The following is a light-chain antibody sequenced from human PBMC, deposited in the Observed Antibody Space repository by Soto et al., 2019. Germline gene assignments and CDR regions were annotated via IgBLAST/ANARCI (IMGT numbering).Light chain of an antibody. CDR3: QQYSSSPWT. V-gene: IGKV3-20*01. CDR2: GVS. Sequence: EIVLTQSPGTLSLSPGERATLSCRASQSVSSSYLAWYQQKPGQAPRLLIYGVSSRAIGIPDRFSGSGSGTDFNLTISRLEPEDFAVYSCQQYSSSPWTFGQGTKVQIK. CDR1: QSVSSSY. J-gene: IGKJ1*01.